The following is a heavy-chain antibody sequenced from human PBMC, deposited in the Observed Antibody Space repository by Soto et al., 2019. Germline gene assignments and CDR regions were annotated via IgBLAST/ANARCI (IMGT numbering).Heavy chain of an antibody. CDR1: GYTFTSYY. CDR3: ATSSNYDFWSGYYPYYYYGMDV. D-gene: IGHD3-3*01. J-gene: IGHJ6*02. CDR2: INPSGGST. Sequence: ASVKVSCKASGYTFTSYYMHWVRQAPGQGLERMGIINPSGGSTSYAQKFQGRVTMTRDTSTSTVYMVLSSLRSEDTAVYYCATSSNYDFWSGYYPYYYYGMDVWGQGTTVTVSS. V-gene: IGHV1-46*01.